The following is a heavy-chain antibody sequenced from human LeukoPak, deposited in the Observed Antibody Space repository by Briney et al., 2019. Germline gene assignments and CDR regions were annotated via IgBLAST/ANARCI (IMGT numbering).Heavy chain of an antibody. J-gene: IGHJ5*02. CDR3: ARHSGSGSLSRPFDP. CDR2: VYYTGSI. D-gene: IGHD3-10*01. CDR1: GPSVTSGGFY. V-gene: IGHV4-39*01. Sequence: PSETLSLTCSVSGPSVTSGGFYWGWLRQPPGKGLQWLATVYYTGSIYYNPSLRSRVTISIDTSKNQFSLSLRSLIAADTAVYYCARHSGSGSLSRPFDPWGQGTLVTVSS.